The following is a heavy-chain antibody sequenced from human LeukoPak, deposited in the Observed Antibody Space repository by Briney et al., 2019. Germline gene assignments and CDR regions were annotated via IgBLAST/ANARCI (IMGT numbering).Heavy chain of an antibody. J-gene: IGHJ6*02. D-gene: IGHD4-23*01. CDR2: IIPIFGTA. V-gene: IGHV1-69*13. CDR1: GGTFSSYA. CDR3: AGTADYGGNSDYYYYGMDV. Sequence: GASVKVSCKASGGTFSSYAISWVRQAPGQGLEWMGGIIPIFGTANYAQKFQGRVTITADESTSTAYMELSSLRSEDTAVYYCAGTADYGGNSDYYYYGMDVWGQGTTVTVSS.